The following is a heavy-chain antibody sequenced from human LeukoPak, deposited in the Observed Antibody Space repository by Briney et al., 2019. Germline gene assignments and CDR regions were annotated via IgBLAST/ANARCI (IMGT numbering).Heavy chain of an antibody. V-gene: IGHV3-11*01. J-gene: IGHJ3*02. CDR2: TNTAGNTI. CDR3: ARATYDSSAVDAFDI. CDR1: GFTFRDYF. Sequence: GGSLRLSCAASGFTFRDYFMSWIRQAPGKGLEWVAYTNTAGNTIYYADSMKGRFPISRDNAKNSLYLQMNTLRAEDTAVYYCARATYDSSAVDAFDIWGQGTMVTVSP. D-gene: IGHD3-22*01.